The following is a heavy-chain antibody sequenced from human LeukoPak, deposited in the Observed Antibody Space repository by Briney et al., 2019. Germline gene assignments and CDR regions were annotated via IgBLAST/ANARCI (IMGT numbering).Heavy chain of an antibody. CDR3: ARDDTVTAFF. Sequence: GGSLRLSCAASRFTFSSYSMNWVRQAPGKGLEWVSSISSSSSYIYYADSVKGRFTISRDNAKNSLYLQMNSLRAEDTAVYYCARDDTVTAFFWGQGTLVTVSS. V-gene: IGHV3-21*01. CDR1: RFTFSSYS. J-gene: IGHJ4*02. CDR2: ISSSSSYI. D-gene: IGHD5-18*01.